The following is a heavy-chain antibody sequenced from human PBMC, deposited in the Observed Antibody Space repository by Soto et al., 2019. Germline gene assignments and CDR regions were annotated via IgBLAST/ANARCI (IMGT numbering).Heavy chain of an antibody. CDR1: GGSISSGGYY. V-gene: IGHV4-31*03. Sequence: SETLSLTCTVSGGSISSGGYYWSWIRQHPGKGLEWIGYINYSGSTYLHPSFKSRLTMSIDRTRNQFSLKLSSVTAADMAVYYCARGGGYDSFDYWGQGVLVTVSS. CDR2: INYSGST. CDR3: ARGGGYDSFDY. D-gene: IGHD5-12*01. J-gene: IGHJ4*02.